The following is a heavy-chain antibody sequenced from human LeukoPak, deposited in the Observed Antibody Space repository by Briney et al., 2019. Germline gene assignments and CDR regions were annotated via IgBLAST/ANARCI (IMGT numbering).Heavy chain of an antibody. CDR2: ISGSGGST. D-gene: IGHD6-19*01. J-gene: IGHJ4*02. V-gene: IGHV3-23*01. CDR1: GFIVNNYA. CDR3: AKGGWSSYYDN. Sequence: GGSLRLSCAASGFIVNNYAMTWVRQAPGKGLEWVSVISGSGGSTYYADSMKGRFTISRDNSKNTLYLQMNSLRAEDTAVYFCAKGGWSSYYDNWGQGTLVTVSS.